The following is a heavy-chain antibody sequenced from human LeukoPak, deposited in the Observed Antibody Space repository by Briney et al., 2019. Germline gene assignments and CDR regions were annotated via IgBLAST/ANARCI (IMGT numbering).Heavy chain of an antibody. CDR2: ISSSSSYI. CDR3: ATYSSLNRREFQY. Sequence: GGSLRLSCAASGFTFSSYSMNWDRQAPGKGLEWVSSISSSSSYIYYADSVKGRFTISRDNAKNSLYLQMNSLRAEDTAVYYCATYSSLNRREFQYWGQGTLLTVSS. J-gene: IGHJ1*01. V-gene: IGHV3-21*01. D-gene: IGHD3-22*01. CDR1: GFTFSSYS.